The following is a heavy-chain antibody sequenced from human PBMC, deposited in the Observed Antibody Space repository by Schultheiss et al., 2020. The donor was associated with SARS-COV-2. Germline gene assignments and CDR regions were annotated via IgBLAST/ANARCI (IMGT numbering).Heavy chain of an antibody. Sequence: SQTLSLTCAVYGGSFSDYYWSWIRQPPGKGLEWIGEINYSGSTNYNPSLKSRVTISVDTSKNQFSLKLSSVTAADTAVYYCARAPYYYDSSGADAFDIWGQGTMVTVSS. CDR1: GGSFSDYY. J-gene: IGHJ3*02. D-gene: IGHD3-22*01. V-gene: IGHV4-34*01. CDR2: INYSGST. CDR3: ARAPYYYDSSGADAFDI.